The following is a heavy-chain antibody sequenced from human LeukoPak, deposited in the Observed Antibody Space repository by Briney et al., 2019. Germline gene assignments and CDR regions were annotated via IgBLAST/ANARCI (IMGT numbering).Heavy chain of an antibody. Sequence: GGSLRLSCAASGLTFSSYSMNWVRQAPGKGLEWVSSISSSSSYIYYADSVKGRFTISRDNAKNSLYLQMNSLRAGDTAVYYCARDEYSSGYYNDYWGQGTLVTVSS. D-gene: IGHD3-22*01. J-gene: IGHJ4*02. V-gene: IGHV3-21*01. CDR1: GLTFSSYS. CDR3: ARDEYSSGYYNDY. CDR2: ISSSSSYI.